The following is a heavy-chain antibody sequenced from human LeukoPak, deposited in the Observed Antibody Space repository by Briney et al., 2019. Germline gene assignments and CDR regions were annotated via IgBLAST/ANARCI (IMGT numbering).Heavy chain of an antibody. Sequence: GGSLRLSCAASGFTFSSYSMNWVRQAPGKGLEWVAVISYDGSNKYYADSVKGRFTISRDNSKNTLYLQMNSLRAEDTAVYYCARDGVRGISGMDVWGQGTTVTVSS. CDR1: GFTFSSYS. CDR3: ARDGVRGISGMDV. CDR2: ISYDGSNK. D-gene: IGHD3-10*01. J-gene: IGHJ6*02. V-gene: IGHV3-30*03.